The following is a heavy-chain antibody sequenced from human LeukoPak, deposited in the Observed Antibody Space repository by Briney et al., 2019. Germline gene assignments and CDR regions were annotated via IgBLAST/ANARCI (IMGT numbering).Heavy chain of an antibody. CDR1: GFTFSSYA. V-gene: IGHV3-48*01. J-gene: IGHJ4*02. CDR3: ARDQGYCGSTGCIRWHDY. CDR2: ISNTGDTI. D-gene: IGHD2-2*01. Sequence: GGSLRLSCAASGFTFSSYAMSWVRQAPGKGLEWLLYISNTGDTIYCADSVKGRFAIARDNAKDTVYLQMSGLRAEDTAVYYCARDQGYCGSTGCIRWHDYWGQGTLVTVSS.